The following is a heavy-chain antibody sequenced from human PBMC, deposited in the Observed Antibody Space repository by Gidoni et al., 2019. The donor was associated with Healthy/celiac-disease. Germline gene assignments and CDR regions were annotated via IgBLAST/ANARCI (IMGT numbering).Heavy chain of an antibody. V-gene: IGHV1-3*05. D-gene: IGHD4-17*01. CDR2: INAGDGNT. Sequence: QVQLMQSGAEEKKPGASVKVSCKASGYTFTTYAMHWVRQAPGQRLEWMGWINAGDGNTKYSQKFQGRVTLTRDTSASTAYMELSSLRSEDTAVYYCARVGDYGDYVWFDPWGQGTLVTVSS. CDR3: ARVGDYGDYVWFDP. CDR1: GYTFTTYA. J-gene: IGHJ5*02.